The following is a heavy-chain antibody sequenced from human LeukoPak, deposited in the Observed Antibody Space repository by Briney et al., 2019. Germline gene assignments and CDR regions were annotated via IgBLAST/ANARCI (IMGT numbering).Heavy chain of an antibody. V-gene: IGHV3-23*01. Sequence: PGGSLRLSCAASGFTFSSYAMSWVRQAPGKGLEWVSAISGSGGSTYYADSVKGRLTISRDNSQNTLYLQMNSLRAEDTAVYYCAKGGVYSSGYSFDYWGQGTLVTVSS. CDR3: AKGGVYSSGYSFDY. CDR1: GFTFSSYA. CDR2: ISGSGGST. D-gene: IGHD3-22*01. J-gene: IGHJ4*02.